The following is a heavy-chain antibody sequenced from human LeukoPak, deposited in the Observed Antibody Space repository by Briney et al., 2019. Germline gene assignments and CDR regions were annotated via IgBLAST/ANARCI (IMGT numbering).Heavy chain of an antibody. CDR2: IYYSGST. D-gene: IGHD4-23*01. Sequence: SETLSLTCTVSGGSISSYYWSWIRQPPGKGLEWIGYIYYSGSTSYNPSLKSRITISVDTSKNQFSLKLSSVTAADTAVYYCASLLDRGGNSWGGVDYWGQGTLVTVSS. CDR3: ASLLDRGGNSWGGVDY. V-gene: IGHV4-59*01. J-gene: IGHJ4*02. CDR1: GGSISSYY.